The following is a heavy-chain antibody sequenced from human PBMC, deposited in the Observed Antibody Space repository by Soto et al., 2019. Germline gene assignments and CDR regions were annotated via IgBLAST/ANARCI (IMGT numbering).Heavy chain of an antibody. CDR2: IYPGDSDT. J-gene: IGHJ6*03. D-gene: IGHD4-4*01. Sequence: PGESLKISCQGSGYRFTSYWIGWVRQMPGKGLEWMGIIYPGDSDTRYSPPFQGQVTISADKSISTAYLQWSSLKASDTAMYYCARRGASTVTTFASGYYYYYYMDVWGKGTTVTVSS. CDR3: ARRGASTVTTFASGYYYYYYMDV. CDR1: GYRFTSYW. V-gene: IGHV5-51*01.